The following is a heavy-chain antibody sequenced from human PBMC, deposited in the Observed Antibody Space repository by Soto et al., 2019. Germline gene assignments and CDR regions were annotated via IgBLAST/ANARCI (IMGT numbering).Heavy chain of an antibody. D-gene: IGHD2-15*01. J-gene: IGHJ5*02. CDR2: INPNSGGT. CDR3: ARDRPILGYCSGGSCFYWFDP. Sequence: ASVKVSCKASGYTFTGYYMHWVRQAPGQGLEWMGWINPNSGGTNYAQKLQGRVTMTTDTSTSTAYMELRSLRSDDTAVYYCARDRPILGYCSGGSCFYWFDPWGQGTLVTVSS. CDR1: GYTFTGYY. V-gene: IGHV1-2*02.